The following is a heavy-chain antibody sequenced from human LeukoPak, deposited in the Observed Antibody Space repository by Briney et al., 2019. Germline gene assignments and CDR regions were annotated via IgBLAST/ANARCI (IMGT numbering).Heavy chain of an antibody. J-gene: IGHJ4*02. CDR2: IYYSGSN. V-gene: IGHV4-59*07. CDR1: GRSISSYY. CDR3: ARHGTMIVVSPLDY. Sequence: SDPLSLTCTVSGRSISSYYWIWIRQPPGKGLEWLGYIYYSGSNNDNPSLKSRVTISVDTSKNQLSLKLSSVTAADTAVYYCARHGTMIVVSPLDYWGQGTLVTVSS. D-gene: IGHD3-22*01.